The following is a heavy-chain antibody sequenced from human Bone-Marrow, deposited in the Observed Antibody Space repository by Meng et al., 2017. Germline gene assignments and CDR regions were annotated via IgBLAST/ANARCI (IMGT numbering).Heavy chain of an antibody. CDR3: ARLGYCSGGSCYPLDY. J-gene: IGHJ4*02. Sequence: GESLKISCAASGFTFSSYGMHWVRQAPGKGLEWVAVIWYDGSNKYYADSVKGRFTISRDNSKNTLYLQMNGLRAEDTAVYYCARLGYCSGGSCYPLDYWGQGVLVTVSS. CDR2: IWYDGSNK. D-gene: IGHD2-15*01. CDR1: GFTFSSYG. V-gene: IGHV3-33*01.